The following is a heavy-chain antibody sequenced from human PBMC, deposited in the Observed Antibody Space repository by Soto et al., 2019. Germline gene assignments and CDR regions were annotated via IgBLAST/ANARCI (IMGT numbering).Heavy chain of an antibody. CDR3: SRAHGYSTRNFDY. Sequence: EVQLVESGGGLIQPGESLRLCCAASGLAVTTTYMSWVRQAPGKGLECVSIIYSSGGTYFADSVKGRFTISRDKSKNTVYLQLNSLRAEDTAVYYCSRAHGYSTRNFDYWGQGTLVTVSS. CDR2: IYSSGGT. D-gene: IGHD2-21*01. V-gene: IGHV3-53*01. CDR1: GLAVTTTY. J-gene: IGHJ4*02.